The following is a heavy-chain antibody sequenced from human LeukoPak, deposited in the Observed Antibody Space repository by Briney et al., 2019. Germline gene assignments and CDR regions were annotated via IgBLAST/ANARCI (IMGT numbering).Heavy chain of an antibody. Sequence: ASVKCSCNASVYTFTSYGIGWVRRAPGQGQEWIGWISAYNVNTNYAQKLQGRVTTTPDTSTSTAYMELRSLRSDDTAVYYCARQNTMVRGVIDPYYYYYYMDVWGKGTTVTISS. CDR1: VYTFTSYG. J-gene: IGHJ6*03. D-gene: IGHD3-10*01. CDR2: ISAYNVNT. CDR3: ARQNTMVRGVIDPYYYYYYMDV. V-gene: IGHV1-18*01.